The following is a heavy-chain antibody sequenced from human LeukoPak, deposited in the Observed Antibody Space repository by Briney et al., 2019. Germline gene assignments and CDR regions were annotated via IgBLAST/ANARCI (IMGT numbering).Heavy chain of an antibody. V-gene: IGHV3-23*01. CDR3: ARDLDDYNDFPPIFQY. CDR1: GFTFSDYA. J-gene: IGHJ1*01. D-gene: IGHD5-24*01. Sequence: GGSLRLSCEASGFTFSDYAMSWVRQAPGKGLEWVSAISGGGTPTFYADSVKGRFITSRDNSKNTLYLQMNSLRVEDTAVYYCARDLDDYNDFPPIFQYWGQGTQVIVSS. CDR2: ISGGGTPT.